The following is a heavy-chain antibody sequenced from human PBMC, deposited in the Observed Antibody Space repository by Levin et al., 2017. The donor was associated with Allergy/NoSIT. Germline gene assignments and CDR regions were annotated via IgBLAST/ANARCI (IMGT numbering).Heavy chain of an antibody. CDR3: AKDKVDEGTIFGVVHWFFDR. Sequence: GGSLRLSCAASGFTFDDYAMHWVRQAPGKGLEWVSGISWNSATIGYADSVKGRFTISRDNAKNSLYLQMNSLRPEDTALYYCAKDKVDEGTIFGVVHWFFDRWGRGTLVTVSS. D-gene: IGHD3-3*01. J-gene: IGHJ2*01. V-gene: IGHV3-9*01. CDR1: GFTFDDYA. CDR2: ISWNSATI.